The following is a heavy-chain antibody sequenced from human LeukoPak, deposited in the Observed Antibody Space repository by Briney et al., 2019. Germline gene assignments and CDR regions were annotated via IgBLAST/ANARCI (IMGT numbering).Heavy chain of an antibody. D-gene: IGHD3-3*01. CDR3: ARLPRLRFLEWSLRVDY. CDR2: INHSGST. CDR1: GGSFSGYY. Sequence: SETLSLTCAVYGGSFSGYYWSWTRQPPGKGLEWIGEINHSGSTNYNPSLKSRVTISVDTSKNQFSLKLSSVTAADTAVYYCARLPRLRFLEWSLRVDYWGQGTLVTVSS. J-gene: IGHJ4*02. V-gene: IGHV4-34*01.